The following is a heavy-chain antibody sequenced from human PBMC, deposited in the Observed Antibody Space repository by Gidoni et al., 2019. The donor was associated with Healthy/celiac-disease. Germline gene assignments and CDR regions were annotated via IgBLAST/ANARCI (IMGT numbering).Heavy chain of an antibody. V-gene: IGHV3-23*04. CDR1: GFTFSSYA. Sequence: EVQLVESGGGLVQPGGSLILSCAASGFTFSSYAMSWVRQAHGKGLEWVSAISGSGGSTYYADSVKGRFTISRDNSKNTLYLQMNSLRAEDTAVYYCAKDLPVAAAGPYYYYYYGMDVWGQGTTVTVSS. CDR3: AKDLPVAAAGPYYYYYYGMDV. CDR2: ISGSGGST. D-gene: IGHD6-13*01. J-gene: IGHJ6*02.